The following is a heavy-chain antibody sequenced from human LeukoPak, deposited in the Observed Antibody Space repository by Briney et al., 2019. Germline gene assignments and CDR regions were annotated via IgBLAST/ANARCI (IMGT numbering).Heavy chain of an antibody. CDR2: IFRTETT. V-gene: IGHV4-30-4*07. Sequence: SQTLSLTCGVSGGSISSGGYSWRWLRQPPGRAPEWLAYIFRTETTYYNPSLKSLVTILIHTSKNHFSLKLRSVTPADYAIDSCARQVGQLWLDYWGEGTLVRVSS. CDR1: GGSISSGGYS. D-gene: IGHD5-18*01. CDR3: ARQVGQLWLDY. J-gene: IGHJ4*02.